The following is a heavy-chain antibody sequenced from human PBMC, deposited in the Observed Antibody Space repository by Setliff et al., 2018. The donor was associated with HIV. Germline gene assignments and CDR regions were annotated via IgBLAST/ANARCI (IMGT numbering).Heavy chain of an antibody. Sequence: PSETLSLTCTVSGGSTSTSGYYWGWIRQPPGKGREWIGSIYSSGSTYYNPFLKSRVTISVDTSKNQFSLKLKSVTAADTAVYYCATSAESGFGIHWGVFNIWGQGTRGTVSS. CDR2: IYSSGST. D-gene: IGHD3-10*01. V-gene: IGHV4-39*01. J-gene: IGHJ3*02. CDR1: GGSTSTSGYY. CDR3: ATSAESGFGIHWGVFNI.